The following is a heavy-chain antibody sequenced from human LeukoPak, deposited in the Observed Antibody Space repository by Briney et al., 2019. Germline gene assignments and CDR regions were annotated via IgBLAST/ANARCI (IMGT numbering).Heavy chain of an antibody. D-gene: IGHD2-15*01. CDR1: GYSIISDYY. J-gene: IGHJ4*02. CDR2: IYHSGST. V-gene: IGHV4-38-2*02. Sequence: SETLSLTCTVSGYSIISDYYWGWIRQPPGKGLEWIGNIYHSGSTYYNPSLKSRVTISVDTSKNQFSLKLSSVTAADTAVYYCARAMVVAAATGYFDYWGLGTLLTVSS. CDR3: ARAMVVAAATGYFDY.